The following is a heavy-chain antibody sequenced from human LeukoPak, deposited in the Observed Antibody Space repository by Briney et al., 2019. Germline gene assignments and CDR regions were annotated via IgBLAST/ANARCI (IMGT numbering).Heavy chain of an antibody. J-gene: IGHJ4*02. CDR2: TYYTSKWYN. D-gene: IGHD4-11*01. Sequence: SQTLSLTCAISGDSVSNKNAAWNWIRQSPSRGLEWLGRTYYTSKWYNGYAVSVKSRITINPDTSKNQFSLQLNSVTPEDTAVYYCAREMSNVFGYWGQGILVTVSS. CDR3: AREMSNVFGY. V-gene: IGHV6-1*01. CDR1: GDSVSNKNAA.